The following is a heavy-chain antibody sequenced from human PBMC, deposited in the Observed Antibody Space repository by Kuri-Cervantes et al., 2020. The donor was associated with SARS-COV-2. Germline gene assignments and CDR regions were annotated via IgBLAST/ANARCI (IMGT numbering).Heavy chain of an antibody. CDR3: ASAQGPYYYDSSGYYRFDY. V-gene: IGHV4-39*01. D-gene: IGHD3-22*01. J-gene: IGHJ4*02. Sequence: GSLRLSCTVSGGSISSSSYYWGWIRQPPGKGLEWIGSIYYSGSTYYNPSLKSRVTISVDTSKNQFSLKLSSVTAADAAVYYRASAQGPYYYDSSGYYRFDYWGQGTLVTVSS. CDR2: IYYSGST. CDR1: GGSISSSSYY.